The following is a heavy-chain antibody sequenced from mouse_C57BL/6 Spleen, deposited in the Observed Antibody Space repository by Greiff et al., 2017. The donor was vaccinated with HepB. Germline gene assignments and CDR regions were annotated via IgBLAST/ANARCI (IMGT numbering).Heavy chain of an antibody. CDR3: ARRGPFDSGSSLDY. Sequence: KQSCKASGYTFTSYWMHWVKQRPGRGLEWIGRIDPNSGDTKYNEKFKSKATLTVDKPSSTAYMQLSSLTSEDPAVYYCARRGPFDSGSSLDYWGQGTTLTVSS. D-gene: IGHD1-1*01. V-gene: IGHV1-72*01. CDR1: GYTFTSYW. J-gene: IGHJ2*01. CDR2: IDPNSGDT.